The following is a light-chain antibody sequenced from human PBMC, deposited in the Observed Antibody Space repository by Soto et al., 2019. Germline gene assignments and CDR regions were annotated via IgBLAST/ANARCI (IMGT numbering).Light chain of an antibody. J-gene: IGKJ4*01. CDR3: HQRYIWPPLT. CDR1: QSVENY. Sequence: EIVLTQSPATLSLSPGERATLSCRASQSVENYLAWFQQKRGQAPRLLIYDTSNRAAGIPDRFSGSGSGTDFTLTIRSLEPADFAVYYCHQRYIWPPLTFGGGTKVEIK. CDR2: DTS. V-gene: IGKV3-11*01.